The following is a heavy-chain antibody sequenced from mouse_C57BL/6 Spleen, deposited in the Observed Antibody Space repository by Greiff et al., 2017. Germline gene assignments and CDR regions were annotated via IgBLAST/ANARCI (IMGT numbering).Heavy chain of an antibody. Sequence: VQLQQSGPELVKPGASVKISCKASGYTFTDYYMNWVKQSHGKSLEWIGDINPNNGGTSYNQKFKGKATLTVDKSSSTAYMELRSLTSEDSAVYYCARRINLYFDYWGQGTTLTVSS. CDR1: GYTFTDYY. D-gene: IGHD6-1*01. CDR2: INPNNGGT. CDR3: ARRINLYFDY. V-gene: IGHV1-26*01. J-gene: IGHJ2*01.